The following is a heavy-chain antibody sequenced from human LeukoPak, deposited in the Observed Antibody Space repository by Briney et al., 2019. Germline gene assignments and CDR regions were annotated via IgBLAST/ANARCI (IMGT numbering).Heavy chain of an antibody. V-gene: IGHV3-21*01. J-gene: IGHJ4*02. D-gene: IGHD2-21*02. CDR2: ISSSSSYI. CDR1: GFTFSSYS. Sequence: PGGSLRLSCAASGFTFSSYSMNWVRQAPGKGLEWVSSISSSSSYIYYADSVKGRFTISRDNAKNSLYLQMNSLRAEDTAVYYCAKAGRVTAISYYFDYWGQGTLVTVSS. CDR3: AKAGRVTAISYYFDY.